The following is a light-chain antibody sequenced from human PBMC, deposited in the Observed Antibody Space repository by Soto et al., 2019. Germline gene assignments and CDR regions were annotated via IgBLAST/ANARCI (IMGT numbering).Light chain of an antibody. CDR3: QQYGSLLWT. CDR2: GAS. CDR1: QSVSSSY. V-gene: IGKV3-20*01. Sequence: EIVLTQSPGTLSLSPGERATLSCRASQSVSSSYLAWYQQKPGQAPRLLIYGASSRATGIPDRFSGSGSGTDFTLTISRLEPEDFAVYYCQQYGSLLWTFGQGTNVEIK. J-gene: IGKJ1*01.